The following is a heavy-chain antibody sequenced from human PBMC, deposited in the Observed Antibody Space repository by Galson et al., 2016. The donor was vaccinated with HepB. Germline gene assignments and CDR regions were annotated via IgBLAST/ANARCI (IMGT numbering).Heavy chain of an antibody. J-gene: IGHJ4*02. D-gene: IGHD5-24*01. CDR3: ARVSLYLDSELPEGLYYFDD. V-gene: IGHV4-34*01. CDR2: INQSGIT. Sequence: ETLSLTCAVYGGSLCGYYWTWIRQPPGKGLEWIGEINQSGITKYNPSLKSRVTTTVDTSKSQFTVKLTAVTAADTAVYHCARVSLYLDSELPEGLYYFDDWGQGTLVTVSS. CDR1: GGSLCGYY.